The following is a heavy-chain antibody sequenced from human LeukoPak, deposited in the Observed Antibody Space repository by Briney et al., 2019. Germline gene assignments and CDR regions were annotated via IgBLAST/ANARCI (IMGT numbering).Heavy chain of an antibody. CDR1: GYSFTSYG. CDR2: IIPIFGTA. CDR3: ARAVDATGVSWFDP. J-gene: IGHJ5*02. V-gene: IGHV1-69*13. Sequence: SVKVSCKASGYSFTSYGISWVRQAPGQGLEWMGGIIPIFGTANNAQKFQGRVTITADESTSTAYMELSSLRSEDTAVYYCARAVDATGVSWFDPWGQGTLVTVSS. D-gene: IGHD2-15*01.